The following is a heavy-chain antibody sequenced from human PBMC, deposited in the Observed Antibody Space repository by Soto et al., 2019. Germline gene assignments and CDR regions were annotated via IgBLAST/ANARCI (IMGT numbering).Heavy chain of an antibody. V-gene: IGHV4-39*01. CDR3: TCIFSGGYGYGFYYYGMDV. Sequence: SESLSRTCLLCRGSITSSSYCCGWIRHPPGSSLEWSGRIYDSGSTYCNSSFKCRVTIAVDTSKRQFSLKLSSVTAADTAVYYCTCIFSGGYGYGFYYYGMDVWGQGTTVT. D-gene: IGHD5-18*01. J-gene: IGHJ6*02. CDR2: IYDSGST. CDR1: RGSITSSSYC.